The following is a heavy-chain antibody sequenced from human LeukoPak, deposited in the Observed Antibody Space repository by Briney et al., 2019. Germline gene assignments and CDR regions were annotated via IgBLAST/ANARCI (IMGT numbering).Heavy chain of an antibody. J-gene: IGHJ4*02. Sequence: SETLSLTCTVSGGSISSYYWSWIRHPPGKGLESIGYIYYSGSTNYNPSLKSRVTISVDTSKNQFSLKLSSVTAADTAVYFCARSRYDSGTYALEEWGQGTLVTVSS. CDR2: IYYSGST. D-gene: IGHD3-10*01. V-gene: IGHV4-59*01. CDR1: GGSISSYY. CDR3: ARSRYDSGTYALEE.